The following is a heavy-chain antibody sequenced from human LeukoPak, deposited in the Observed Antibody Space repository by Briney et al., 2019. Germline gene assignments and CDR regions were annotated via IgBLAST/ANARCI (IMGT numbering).Heavy chain of an antibody. Sequence: PGGSLRLSCAASGFTFSSYDMHWVRQATGKGLEWVSAIGTAGDPYYPGSVKGRFTISREDAKNSLYLQVNSLRAGDTAVYYCARSGYYYGSGSYSPYYYGMDVWGKGTTVTVSS. CDR2: IGTAGDP. V-gene: IGHV3-13*05. J-gene: IGHJ6*04. CDR3: ARSGYYYGSGSYSPYYYGMDV. D-gene: IGHD3-10*01. CDR1: GFTFSSYD.